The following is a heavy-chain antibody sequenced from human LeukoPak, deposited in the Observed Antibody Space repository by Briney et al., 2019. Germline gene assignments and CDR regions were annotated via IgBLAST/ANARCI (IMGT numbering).Heavy chain of an antibody. CDR1: GYTFTSYY. J-gene: IGHJ4*02. D-gene: IGHD2-21*02. CDR3: ARDLAYCGGDCLEN. CDR2: IIPIFGTA. V-gene: IGHV1-69*13. Sequence: ASVKVSCKASGYTFTSYYMHWVRQAPGQGLEWMGGIIPIFGTANYAQKFQGRVTITADESTSTAYMELSSLRSEDTAVYYCARDLAYCGGDCLENWGQGTLVTVSS.